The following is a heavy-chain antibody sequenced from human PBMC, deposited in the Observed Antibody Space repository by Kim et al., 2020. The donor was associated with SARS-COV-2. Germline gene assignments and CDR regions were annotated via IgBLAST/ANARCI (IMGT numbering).Heavy chain of an antibody. CDR3: AREWDVAGNDY. CDR2: ISPSGSTI. D-gene: IGHD6-19*01. Sequence: GGSLRLSCAASGFTFSSYEMNWVRQAPGKGLEWVSYISPSGSTIKYADSVKGRFTLSRDNAKNSLYLQMNSLRAEDTAVYYCAREWDVAGNDYWGQGTL. J-gene: IGHJ4*02. CDR1: GFTFSSYE. V-gene: IGHV3-48*03.